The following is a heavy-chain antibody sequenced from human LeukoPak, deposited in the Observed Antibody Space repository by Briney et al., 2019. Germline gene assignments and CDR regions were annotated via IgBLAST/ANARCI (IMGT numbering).Heavy chain of an antibody. V-gene: IGHV3-30-3*01. CDR1: GFTFSSYA. D-gene: IGHD3-10*01. CDR2: ISYDGSNK. CDR3: ARAPGADGALDY. J-gene: IGHJ4*02. Sequence: GRSLRLSCAASGFTFSSYAMHWVRQAPGKGLEWVAVISYDGSNKYYADSVKGRFTISRDNSKNTLYLQMNSLRAEDTAVYYCARAPGADGALDYWGQGTLVTVSS.